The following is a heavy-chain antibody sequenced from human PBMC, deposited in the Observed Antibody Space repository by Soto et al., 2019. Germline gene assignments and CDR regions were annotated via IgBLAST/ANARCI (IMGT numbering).Heavy chain of an antibody. CDR2: IKSKTDGGTT. J-gene: IGHJ4*02. Sequence: ELQLVESGGGLVKPGGSLRLSCAASGFTFSNAWMSWVRQAPGKGLEWIGLIKSKTDGGTTDYAAPVKGRFTISRDDSKNTLYLQMNSLKTEYTAVYYCAKRWELLGGGEGTLVTVSS. CDR1: GFTFSNAW. D-gene: IGHD2-15*01. CDR3: AKRWELLG. V-gene: IGHV3-15*01.